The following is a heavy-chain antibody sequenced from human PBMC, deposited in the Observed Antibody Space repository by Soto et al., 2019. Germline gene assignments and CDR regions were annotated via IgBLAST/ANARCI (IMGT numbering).Heavy chain of an antibody. V-gene: IGHV1-18*01. CDR2: ISAYNGNT. J-gene: IGHJ3*02. Sequence: ASVKVSCKASGYTFTSYGISWVRQAPGQGLEWMGWISAYNGNTNYAQKLQGRVTMTTDTSTSTAYMELRSLRSDDTAVYYCARSYCGGDCLLGDDAFDIWGQGTMVTVSS. D-gene: IGHD2-21*02. CDR3: ARSYCGGDCLLGDDAFDI. CDR1: GYTFTSYG.